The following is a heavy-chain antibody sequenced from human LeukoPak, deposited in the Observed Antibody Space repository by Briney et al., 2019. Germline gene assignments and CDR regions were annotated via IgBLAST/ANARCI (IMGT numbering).Heavy chain of an antibody. CDR3: ANVVVAATINWFDP. D-gene: IGHD2-15*01. V-gene: IGHV4-34*01. J-gene: IGHJ5*02. CDR1: GGSFSGYY. Sequence: SETLSLTCAVYGGSFSGYYWSWIRQPPGKGLEWIGEINHSGSTNYNPSLKSRVTISVDTSKNQFSLKLSSVTAADTAMYYCANVVVAATINWFDPWGQGTLVTVSS. CDR2: INHSGST.